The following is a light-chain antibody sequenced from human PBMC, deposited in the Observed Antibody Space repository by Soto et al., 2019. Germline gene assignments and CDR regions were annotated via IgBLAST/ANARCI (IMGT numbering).Light chain of an antibody. CDR3: QSYDNSLKIV. CDR1: SSNIGAGYD. J-gene: IGLJ3*02. CDR2: GNS. V-gene: IGLV1-40*01. Sequence: QSVLAQPPSVSGAPGQRVTISCTGRSSNIGAGYDVHWYKQRPGTAPRLLIYGNSNRPSGVPDRFSGSKSGTSASLAITGLQAEDEADYYCQSYDNSLKIVVGGGTKLTVL.